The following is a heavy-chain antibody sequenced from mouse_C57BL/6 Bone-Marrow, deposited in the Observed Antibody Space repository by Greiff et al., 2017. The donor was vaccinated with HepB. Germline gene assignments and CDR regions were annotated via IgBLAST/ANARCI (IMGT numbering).Heavy chain of an antibody. CDR1: GYTFTSYW. Sequence: QVQLKQPGAELVMPGASVKLSCKASGYTFTSYWMHWVKQRPGQGLEWIGEIDPSDSYTNYNQKFKGKSTLTVDKSSSTAYMQLSSLTSEDSAVYYCARSKIYYYGSSYFDYWGQGTTLTVSS. D-gene: IGHD1-1*01. CDR2: IDPSDSYT. V-gene: IGHV1-69*01. CDR3: ARSKIYYYGSSYFDY. J-gene: IGHJ2*01.